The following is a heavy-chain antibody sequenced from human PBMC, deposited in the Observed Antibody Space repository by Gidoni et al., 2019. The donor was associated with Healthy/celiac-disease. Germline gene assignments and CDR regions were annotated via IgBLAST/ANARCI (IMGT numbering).Heavy chain of an antibody. CDR1: GFTFSSYS. J-gene: IGHJ6*02. V-gene: IGHV3-48*04. D-gene: IGHD2-8*01. CDR2: ISSSSSTI. Sequence: EVQLVESGGGLVQPGGSLRLSCAASGFTFSSYSMNWVPQAPGKGLEWVSYISSSSSTIYYADSVKGRFTISRDNAKNSLYLQMNSLRAEDTAVYYCARGCTNGVCYGEEFFSYYYYGMDVWGQGTTVTVSS. CDR3: ARGCTNGVCYGEEFFSYYYYGMDV.